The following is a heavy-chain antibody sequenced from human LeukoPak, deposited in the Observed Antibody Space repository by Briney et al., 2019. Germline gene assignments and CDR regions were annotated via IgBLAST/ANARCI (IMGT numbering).Heavy chain of an antibody. V-gene: IGHV3-23*01. CDR1: GFTFSSYA. CDR2: ISGSGGST. D-gene: IGHD6-19*01. CDR3: AKQWLVQNWFDP. J-gene: IGHJ5*02. Sequence: GGSLRLSCAASGFTFSSYAMSWVRQAPGKGLEGVSAISGSGGSTFYGDSVKGRFTISRDNSKNTLYLQMNSLRAEDTAVYYCAKQWLVQNWFDPWGQGTLVTVSS.